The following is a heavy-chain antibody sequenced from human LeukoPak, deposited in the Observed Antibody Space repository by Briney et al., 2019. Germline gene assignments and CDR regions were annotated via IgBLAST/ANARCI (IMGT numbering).Heavy chain of an antibody. D-gene: IGHD2-21*02. CDR3: ARAYCGGDCYSFFDAFDI. CDR2: IYYSGST. CDR1: GGSISSSSYY. V-gene: IGHV4-39*01. J-gene: IGHJ3*02. Sequence: SETLSLTCTVSGGSISSSSYYWGWIRQPPGKGLEWIGSIYYSGSTYYNPSLKSRVTISVDTSKNQFSLKLSSVTAADTAVHYCARAYCGGDCYSFFDAFDIWGQGTMVTVSS.